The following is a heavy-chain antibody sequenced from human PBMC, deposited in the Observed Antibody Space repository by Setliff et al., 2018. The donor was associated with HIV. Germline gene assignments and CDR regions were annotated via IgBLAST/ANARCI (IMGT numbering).Heavy chain of an antibody. CDR3: ARAQFNTSPWVNS. CDR2: INPSDGST. V-gene: IGHV1-46*03. CDR1: GYSFGSYG. J-gene: IGHJ5*02. D-gene: IGHD2-2*02. Sequence: ASVKVSCKSSGYSFGSYGINWVRQAPGQGLEWMGLINPSDGSTSYAPKFQDRVTMTRDTSTTTVYMELSSLRSDDTAVYYCARAQFNTSPWVNSWGQGTLVTVSS.